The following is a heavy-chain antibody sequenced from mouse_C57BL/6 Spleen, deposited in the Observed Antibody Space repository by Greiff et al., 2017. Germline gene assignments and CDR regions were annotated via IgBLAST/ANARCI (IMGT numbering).Heavy chain of an antibody. V-gene: IGHV1-15*01. CDR3: TRRAYLNTYYFDC. D-gene: IGHD5-1-1*01. Sequence: QVQLKQSGAELVRPGASVTLSCKASGYTFTDYEMHWVKQTPVHGLEWIGAIDPETGGTAYNQKFKGKAILTADKSSSTAYMELRSLTSEDSAVYYCTRRAYLNTYYFDCWAQGTPLTVSS. J-gene: IGHJ2*01. CDR1: GYTFTDYE. CDR2: IDPETGGT.